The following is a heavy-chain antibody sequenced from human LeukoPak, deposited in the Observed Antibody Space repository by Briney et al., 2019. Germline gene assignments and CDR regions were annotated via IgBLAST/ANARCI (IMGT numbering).Heavy chain of an antibody. CDR3: AKDLLISRIAAAGPFDY. D-gene: IGHD6-13*01. J-gene: IGHJ4*02. CDR1: VFTFSSYA. Sequence: GGSLRLSCVASVFTFSSYAMNWVRHAPGKGLEWVSTISGSGDNTYHADSVRGRFTISRDSSKNTLYMQENNLRAEDTPLYYCAKDLLISRIAAAGPFDYWGQGTLVTVSS. CDR2: ISGSGDNT. V-gene: IGHV3-23*01.